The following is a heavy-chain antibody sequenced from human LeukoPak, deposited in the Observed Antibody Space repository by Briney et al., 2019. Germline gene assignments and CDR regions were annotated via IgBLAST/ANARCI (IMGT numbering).Heavy chain of an antibody. Sequence: GGSLRLSCAASGFTFSTYWMDWVRQAPGKGLVWVSRINSDGSSTNYADSVKGRFTISRDNAKNTLYLQMNSLRAEDTAVYYCARDWGLRFLGGRDAFDVWGQGTMVTVSS. D-gene: IGHD3-3*01. V-gene: IGHV3-74*01. CDR3: ARDWGLRFLGGRDAFDV. CDR1: GFTFSTYW. J-gene: IGHJ3*01. CDR2: INSDGSST.